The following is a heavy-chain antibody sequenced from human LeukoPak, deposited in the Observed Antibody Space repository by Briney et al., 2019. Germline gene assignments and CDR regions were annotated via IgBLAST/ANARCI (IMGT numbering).Heavy chain of an antibody. V-gene: IGHV1-8*03. J-gene: IGHJ4*02. CDR1: GYTFTSYD. CDR2: MNPNSGNT. CDR3: ASDDGTPGFDYFDY. Sequence: ASVKVSCKASGYTFTSYDINWVRQTTGQGLEWMGWMNPNSGNTGYAQKFQGRVTITRNTSISTAYMELSSLRSEDTAVYYCASDDGTPGFDYFDYWGQGTLVTVSS. D-gene: IGHD1-26*01.